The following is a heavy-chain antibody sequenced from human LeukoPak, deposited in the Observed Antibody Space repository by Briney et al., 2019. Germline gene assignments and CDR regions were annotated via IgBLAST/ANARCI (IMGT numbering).Heavy chain of an antibody. V-gene: IGHV3-49*03. CDR1: GFTFADYT. Sequence: GGSLRLSCTASGFTFADYTMSWFRQAPGKGLEWVALIKMKAHGGTTEYAASVKGRFIISRDDSKSIAYLQMNSLKIEDTAVYYCTRWTTVAYFDYWGQGTLVTVSS. CDR2: IKMKAHGGTT. CDR3: TRWTTVAYFDY. D-gene: IGHD4-23*01. J-gene: IGHJ4*02.